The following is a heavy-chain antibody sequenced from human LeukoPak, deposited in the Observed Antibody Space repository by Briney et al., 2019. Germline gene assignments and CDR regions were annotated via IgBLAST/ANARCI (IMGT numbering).Heavy chain of an antibody. CDR3: ASVNLTV. Sequence: GASVKVSCKASGFTFTSSAVQWVRQAPGQGLEWMGRINPNSGGTNYAQKFQDRVTMTRDTSISTAYMELSRLRSDDTAKYFCASVNLTVWGQGTLVIVPS. D-gene: IGHD2-21*02. J-gene: IGHJ4*02. V-gene: IGHV1-2*06. CDR1: GFTFTSSA. CDR2: INPNSGGT.